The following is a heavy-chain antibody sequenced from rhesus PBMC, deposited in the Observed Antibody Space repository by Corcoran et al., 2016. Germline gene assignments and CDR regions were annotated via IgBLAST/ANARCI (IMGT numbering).Heavy chain of an antibody. J-gene: IGHJ4*01. CDR1: GGSISSNY. CDR3: ARTFSNSDY. D-gene: IGHD4-23*01. CDR2: IYGSGRST. V-gene: IGHV4S11*01. Sequence: QVQLQESGPGLVKPLETLSLTCAVSGGSISSNYWSWIRQPPGKGLEWIGYIYGSGRSTNYDPSLNRRVTRSVATSHNPFSLKLSSVSAADTAVYYCARTFSNSDYLGQGVLVTVSS.